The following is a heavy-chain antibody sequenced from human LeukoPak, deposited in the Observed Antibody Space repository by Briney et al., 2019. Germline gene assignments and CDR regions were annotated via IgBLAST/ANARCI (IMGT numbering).Heavy chain of an antibody. D-gene: IGHD3-22*01. Sequence: SETLSLTCTASSLTNGYHWGWIRQSPGKGLEWIGSVYRSGTTYYSPSLTTRVDISIDTSKKQFSLKLSSVTAADTAVYYCARDKSLFYVASSGYFQARDFDYWGQGILVTVSS. V-gene: IGHV4-38-2*02. J-gene: IGHJ4*02. CDR2: VYRSGTT. CDR1: SLTNGYH. CDR3: ARDKSLFYVASSGYFQARDFDY.